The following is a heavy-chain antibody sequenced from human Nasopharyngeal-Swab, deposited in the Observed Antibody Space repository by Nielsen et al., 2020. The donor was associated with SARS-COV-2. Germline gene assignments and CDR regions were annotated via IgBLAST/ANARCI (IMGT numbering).Heavy chain of an antibody. V-gene: IGHV3-7*01. CDR3: ARDKGSGYELTPPLY. Sequence: GESLKISCAASGFTFSPFWMTWVRQAPGKGLEWVATIQTDGTEQYSVDSVKGRFTISRDNAKNSLYLQMNSLRAEDTAVYYCARDKGSGYELTPPLYWGQGTLVTVSS. CDR1: GFTFSPFW. CDR2: IQTDGTEQ. D-gene: IGHD5-12*01. J-gene: IGHJ4*02.